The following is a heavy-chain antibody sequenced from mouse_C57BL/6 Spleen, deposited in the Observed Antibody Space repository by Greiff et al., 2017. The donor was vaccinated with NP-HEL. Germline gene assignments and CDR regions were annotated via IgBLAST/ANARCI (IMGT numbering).Heavy chain of an antibody. J-gene: IGHJ3*01. V-gene: IGHV1-22*01. CDR2: INPNNGGT. D-gene: IGHD4-1*01. Sequence: VQLKESGPELVKPGASVKMSCKASGYTFTDYNMHWVKQSHGKSLEWIGYINPNNGGTSYNQKFKGKATLTVNKSSSTAYMELRSLTSEDSAVYYCARDWDMIFYAYWGQGTLVTVSA. CDR3: ARDWDMIFYAY. CDR1: GYTFTDYN.